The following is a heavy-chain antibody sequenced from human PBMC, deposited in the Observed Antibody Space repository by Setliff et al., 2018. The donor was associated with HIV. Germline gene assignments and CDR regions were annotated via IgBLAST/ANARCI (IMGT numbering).Heavy chain of an antibody. D-gene: IGHD3-9*01. J-gene: IGHJ4*02. Sequence: GGSLRLSCAASGFTFDDYAMHWVRQVPGKGLEWVSGISWDSDSLGYADSVRGRFTISRDNAKNSLFLEMDSLRAEDTALYYCAKGTMDHDFLTGYSPFDSWGQGTQVTVSS. CDR1: GFTFDDYA. CDR2: ISWDSDSL. V-gene: IGHV3-9*01. CDR3: AKGTMDHDFLTGYSPFDS.